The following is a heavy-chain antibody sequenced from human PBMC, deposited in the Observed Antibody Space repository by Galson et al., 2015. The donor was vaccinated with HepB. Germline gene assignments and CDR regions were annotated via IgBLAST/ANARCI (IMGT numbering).Heavy chain of an antibody. Sequence: TLSLTCAVYGGSFSGYHWNWIRQPPGKGLEWIGEVNYGGSTNYNPSLKRRVTISLDTSKKVFSLKLSSVTAADTAVYYCARVTTGSRWFDPWGQGTLVTVSS. J-gene: IGHJ5*02. CDR3: ARVTTGSRWFDP. CDR1: GGSFSGYH. V-gene: IGHV4-34*01. CDR2: VNYGGST. D-gene: IGHD4-17*01.